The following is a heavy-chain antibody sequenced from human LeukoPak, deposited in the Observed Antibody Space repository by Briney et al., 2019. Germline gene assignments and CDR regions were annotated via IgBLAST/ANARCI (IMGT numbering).Heavy chain of an antibody. Sequence: PGGSLRLSCAASGFTFSSYEMNWVRQAPGKGLEWVSYISSSGSTIYYADSVKGRFTISRDNAKNSLYLQMPSLRAEDTAGYSCARVCSSGRLIWGQGTMVTVSS. CDR3: ARVCSSGRLI. J-gene: IGHJ3*02. V-gene: IGHV3-48*03. CDR2: ISSSGSTI. D-gene: IGHD6-19*01. CDR1: GFTFSSYE.